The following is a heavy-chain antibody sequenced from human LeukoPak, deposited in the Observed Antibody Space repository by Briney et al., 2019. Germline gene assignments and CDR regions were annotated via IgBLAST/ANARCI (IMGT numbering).Heavy chain of an antibody. CDR1: GGSISSYY. V-gene: IGHV4-4*07. D-gene: IGHD4-17*01. CDR2: MSGTT. J-gene: IGHJ4*02. CDR3: AREGGPGGDYGSVDY. Sequence: SETLSLTCTVSGGSISSYYWSWIRQSAGKGLEWIGRMSGTTNYNPSLKSRVTMSVGTSKNQFSLSLTSVTAADTAVYYCAREGGPGGDYGSVDYWGQGTLVTVSS.